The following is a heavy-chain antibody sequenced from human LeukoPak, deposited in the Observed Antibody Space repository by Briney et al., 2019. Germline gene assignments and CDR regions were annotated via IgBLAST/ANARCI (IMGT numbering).Heavy chain of an antibody. J-gene: IGHJ3*02. D-gene: IGHD2-2*03. CDR1: GFTFSDYY. CDR2: IYSGGST. CDR3: ARESGYCSSTSCRKIVDAFDI. V-gene: IGHV3-53*01. Sequence: GGSLRLSCAASGFTFSDYYMSWIRQAPGKGLEWVSVIYSGGSTYYADSVKGRFTISRDNSKNTLYLQMNSLRAEDTAVYYCARESGYCSSTSCRKIVDAFDIWGQGTMVTVSS.